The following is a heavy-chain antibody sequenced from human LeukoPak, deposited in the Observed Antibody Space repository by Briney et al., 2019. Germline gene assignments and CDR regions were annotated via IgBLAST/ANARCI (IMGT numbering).Heavy chain of an antibody. V-gene: IGHV3-53*01. CDR2: IYSGGRT. CDR1: GFTFSSYW. D-gene: IGHD3-10*01. CDR3: ARVYYGSGSLYYYYYYMDV. Sequence: PGGSLRLSCAASGFTFSSYWMSWVRQAPGKGLEWVSVIYSGGRTYYADSVKGRFTISRDNSKNTLYLQMNSLRAEDTAVYYCARVYYGSGSLYYYYYYMDVWGKGTTVIISS. J-gene: IGHJ6*03.